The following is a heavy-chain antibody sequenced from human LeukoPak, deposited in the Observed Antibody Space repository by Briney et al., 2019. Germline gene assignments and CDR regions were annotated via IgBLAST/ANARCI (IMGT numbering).Heavy chain of an antibody. V-gene: IGHV4-59*01. CDR2: IYYSGST. CDR3: ARWARGVGFDP. CDR1: GGSISSYY. D-gene: IGHD3-10*01. J-gene: IGHJ5*02. Sequence: PSETLSLTCTVSGGSISSYYWSWIRQPPGKGLEWIGYIYYSGSTNYNPSLKSRVTISVDTSKNQFSLKLSSVTAADTAVYHCARWARGVGFDPWGQGTLVTVSS.